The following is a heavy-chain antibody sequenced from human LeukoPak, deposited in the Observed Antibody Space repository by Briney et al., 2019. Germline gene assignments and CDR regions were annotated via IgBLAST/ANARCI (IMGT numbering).Heavy chain of an antibody. CDR3: ARVYGAYAFDF. CDR2: IKQGGSEK. Sequence: GGSLRLSCAASGFTFSSYWMSWVRQAPGKGLEWVANIKQGGSEKSYVVSVKGRFTISRYNAKTSLYLQMNSLKAEDTAVYYCARVYGAYAFDFWGQGTLVTVSS. CDR1: GFTFSSYW. J-gene: IGHJ4*02. D-gene: IGHD4-17*01. V-gene: IGHV3-7*01.